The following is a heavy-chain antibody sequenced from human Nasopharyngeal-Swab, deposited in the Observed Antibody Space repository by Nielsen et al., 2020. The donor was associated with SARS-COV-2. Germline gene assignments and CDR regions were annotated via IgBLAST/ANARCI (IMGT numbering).Heavy chain of an antibody. Sequence: WVGQAPGQRLEWMGWINAGNGNTKYSQKFQGRVTITRDTSASTAYMDLSSLRSEDTAVYYCARDGYYDYVWGSSTSYFDYWGQGTLVTVSS. CDR2: INAGNGNT. CDR3: ARDGYYDYVWGSSTSYFDY. V-gene: IGHV1-3*01. J-gene: IGHJ4*02. D-gene: IGHD3-16*01.